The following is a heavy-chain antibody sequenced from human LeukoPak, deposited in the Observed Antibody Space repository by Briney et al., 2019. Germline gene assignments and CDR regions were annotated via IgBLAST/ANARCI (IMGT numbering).Heavy chain of an antibody. D-gene: IGHD1-26*01. Sequence: GGSLRLSCAASGFTFSSYAMSWVRQAPGKGLEWVSAISGSGGSTSYADSVKGRFTISRDNAKNTLYLQMNSLRAEDTAVYYCASNGMKWEYGWFDPWGQGTLVTVSS. CDR1: GFTFSSYA. V-gene: IGHV3-23*01. J-gene: IGHJ5*02. CDR3: ASNGMKWEYGWFDP. CDR2: ISGSGGST.